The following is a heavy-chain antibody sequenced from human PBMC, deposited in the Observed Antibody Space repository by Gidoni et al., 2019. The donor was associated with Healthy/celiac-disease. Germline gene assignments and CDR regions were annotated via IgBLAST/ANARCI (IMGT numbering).Heavy chain of an antibody. CDR2: IYYSGNT. V-gene: IGHV4-31*03. CDR1: SGSITSGGYY. Sequence: VQLHESGPRRVQPSQTLSLPGTASSGSITSGGYYWSWIRQHPGKGLEWIGYIYYSGNTYYNPSLKSRVTISVDTSKNQFSLKLSSVTAADTAVYYCARVPYYDGSGSPVDYWGQGTLVTVSS. D-gene: IGHD3-10*01. J-gene: IGHJ4*02. CDR3: ARVPYYDGSGSPVDY.